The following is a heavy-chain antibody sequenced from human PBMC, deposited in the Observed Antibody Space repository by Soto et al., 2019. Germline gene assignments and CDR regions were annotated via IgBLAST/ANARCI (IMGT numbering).Heavy chain of an antibody. CDR2: IIPIFGTT. CDR3: ARVQGYCSSTSCYTGPGFDY. Sequence: ASVKVSCKSSGGSFTYTLSWVRQAPGQGLEWMGGIIPIFGTTNYAQKFQGRVTITADESTKTAYMELSSLRSEDTAVYYCARVQGYCSSTSCYTGPGFDYWGQGTLVTVSS. J-gene: IGHJ4*02. V-gene: IGHV1-69*13. CDR1: GGSFTYT. D-gene: IGHD2-2*02.